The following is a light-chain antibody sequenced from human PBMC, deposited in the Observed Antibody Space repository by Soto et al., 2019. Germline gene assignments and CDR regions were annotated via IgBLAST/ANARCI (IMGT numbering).Light chain of an antibody. CDR3: QQYNSYPVT. Sequence: DIQMTQSPSTLSASVGDRVTITCRASQSISTRLAWYQQKPGKAPKLLIYKASSLESGVPSRFSGSGSGTEFTLTISSLQPDDFATYYCQQYNSYPVTCGQGTKVEIK. CDR2: KAS. J-gene: IGKJ1*01. CDR1: QSISTR. V-gene: IGKV1-5*03.